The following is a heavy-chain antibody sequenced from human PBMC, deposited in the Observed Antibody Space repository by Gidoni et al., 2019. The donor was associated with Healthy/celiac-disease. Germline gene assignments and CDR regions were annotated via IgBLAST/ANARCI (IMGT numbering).Heavy chain of an antibody. CDR2: ISYDGSNK. CDR1: GFTFSSYG. Sequence: QVQLVESGGGVVQPGRSLRLSCAASGFTFSSYGMHWVRQAPGKGLEWVAVISYDGSNKYYADSVKGRFTISRDNSKNTLYLQMNSLRAEDTAVYYCAKASSSYYYMDVWGKGTTVTVSS. V-gene: IGHV3-30*18. CDR3: AKASSSYYYMDV. J-gene: IGHJ6*03.